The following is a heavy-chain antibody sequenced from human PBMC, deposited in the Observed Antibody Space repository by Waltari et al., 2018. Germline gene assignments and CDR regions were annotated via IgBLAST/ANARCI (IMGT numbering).Heavy chain of an antibody. CDR2: IVPVFGTT. Sequence: QVQLVQSGAEVKKPGSSVKVSCKASGGTCTNSVITWVRQAPGKGLECMGRIVPVFGTTNYAQKLQGRVTITADKSTSTASMELSSLRSEDTAVYYCARTYDSNGYSTDYSMDVWGEGTTVTISS. CDR1: GGTCTNSV. V-gene: IGHV1-69*13. D-gene: IGHD3-22*01. CDR3: ARTYDSNGYSTDYSMDV. J-gene: IGHJ6*03.